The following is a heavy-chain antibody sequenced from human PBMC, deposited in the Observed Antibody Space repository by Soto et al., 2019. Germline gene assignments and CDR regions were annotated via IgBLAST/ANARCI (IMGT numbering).Heavy chain of an antibody. V-gene: IGHV4-30-4*01. Sequence: SETLSLTCTVSGGSISSGDYYCSWIRQPPGKGLEWIGYIYYSGSTYYNPSLKSRVTISVDTSKNQFSLKLSSVTAADTAVYYCARDPVDIAYYYGMDVWGQGTTVTVPS. J-gene: IGHJ6*02. D-gene: IGHD5-12*01. CDR2: IYYSGST. CDR3: ARDPVDIAYYYGMDV. CDR1: GGSISSGDYY.